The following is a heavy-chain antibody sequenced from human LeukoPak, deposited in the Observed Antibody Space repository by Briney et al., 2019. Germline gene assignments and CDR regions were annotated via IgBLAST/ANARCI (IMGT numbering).Heavy chain of an antibody. J-gene: IGHJ4*02. CDR1: GFTFSSYA. CDR2: ISDSGNT. Sequence: GGSLRLSCVVSGFTFSSYAMSWVRQAPGKGLEWVSAISDSGNTYHADSAKGRFTISRDSSKNTLFLQMNRLRPEDAAVYYCAKAPVTTCRGAYCYPFDYWGQGTLVTVSS. D-gene: IGHD2-21*01. V-gene: IGHV3-23*01. CDR3: AKAPVTTCRGAYCYPFDY.